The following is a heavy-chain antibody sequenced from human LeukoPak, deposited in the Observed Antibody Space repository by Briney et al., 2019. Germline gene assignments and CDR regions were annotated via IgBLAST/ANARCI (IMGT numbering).Heavy chain of an antibody. D-gene: IGHD2-15*01. V-gene: IGHV4-59*01. CDR2: IYYSGST. CDR3: AREALKDSRNWFDP. Sequence: SETLSLTCTVSGGSISSYYWSWIRQPPGKGLEWIGYIYYSGSTNYNPSLKSRVTISVDTSKNQFSLKLSSVTAADTAVYYCAREALKDSRNWFDPWGQGTLVTVSS. J-gene: IGHJ5*02. CDR1: GGSISSYY.